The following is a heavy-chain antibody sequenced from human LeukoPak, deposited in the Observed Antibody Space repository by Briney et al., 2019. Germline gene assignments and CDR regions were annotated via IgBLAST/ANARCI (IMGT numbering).Heavy chain of an antibody. V-gene: IGHV4-59*01. CDR1: GGSISSYY. Sequence: SETLSLTCTVSGGSISSYYWSWIRQPPGKGLEWIGYIYYSGSTNYNPSLKSRVTISVDTSKNQFSLKLSSVTAVDTAVYYCARDSGYGDPFDYWGQGTLVTVSS. D-gene: IGHD3-22*01. J-gene: IGHJ4*02. CDR2: IYYSGST. CDR3: ARDSGYGDPFDY.